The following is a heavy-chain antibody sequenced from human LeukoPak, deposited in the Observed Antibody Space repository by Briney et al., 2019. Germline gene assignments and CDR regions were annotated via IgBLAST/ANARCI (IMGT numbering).Heavy chain of an antibody. CDR1: GGTFTSYA. J-gene: IGHJ4*02. CDR3: ARDTEANRVSFDY. CDR2: IIPIFGTA. Sequence: SVKVSCKASGGTFTSYAISWVRQAPGQGLEWMGGIIPIFGTANYAQKFQGRVTITADESTSTAYMELSSLRSEDTAVYYCARDTEANRVSFDYWGQGTLVTVSS. D-gene: IGHD1-14*01. V-gene: IGHV1-69*13.